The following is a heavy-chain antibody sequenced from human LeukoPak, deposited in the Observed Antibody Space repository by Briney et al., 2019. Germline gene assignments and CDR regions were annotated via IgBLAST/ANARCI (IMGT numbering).Heavy chain of an antibody. CDR1: GYTFTGYY. J-gene: IGHJ4*02. V-gene: IGHV1-2*02. CDR3: ARSTATQYDFWSGYSYFDY. Sequence: GASVKVSCKASGYTFTGYYMHWLRQAPGQGLEWMGWINPNSGGTNYAQKFQGRVTMTRDTSISTAYMELSRLRSDDTAVYYSARSTATQYDFWSGYSYFDYWGQGTLVTVSS. CDR2: INPNSGGT. D-gene: IGHD3-3*01.